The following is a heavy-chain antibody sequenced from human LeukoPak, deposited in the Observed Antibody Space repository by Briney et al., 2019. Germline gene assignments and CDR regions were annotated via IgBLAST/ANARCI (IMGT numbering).Heavy chain of an antibody. CDR1: GGSISNKY. CDR3: ARDQVVVDV. CDR2: IYYSGST. V-gene: IGHV4-39*07. Sequence: SETLSLTCTVSGGSISNKYWGWIRQPPGKGLEWIGSIYYSGSTYYNPSLKSRVTISVDTSKNQFSLKLSSVTAADTAVYYCARDQVVVDVWGKGTTVTVSS. D-gene: IGHD2-15*01. J-gene: IGHJ6*04.